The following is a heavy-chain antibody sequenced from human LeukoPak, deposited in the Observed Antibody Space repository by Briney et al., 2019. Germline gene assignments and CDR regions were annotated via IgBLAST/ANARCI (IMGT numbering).Heavy chain of an antibody. CDR3: AKASVRSQWLVQADYTFDY. D-gene: IGHD6-19*01. V-gene: IGHV3-7*03. CDR1: GFTFSSYW. J-gene: IGHJ4*02. CDR2: IKQDGSEK. Sequence: PGGSLRLSCAASGFTFSSYWMSWVRQAPGKGPEWVANIKQDGSEKYYVDSVKGRFTISRDNSKNTLYLQMNSLRAEDTAVYYCAKASVRSQWLVQADYTFDYWGQGTLVTVSS.